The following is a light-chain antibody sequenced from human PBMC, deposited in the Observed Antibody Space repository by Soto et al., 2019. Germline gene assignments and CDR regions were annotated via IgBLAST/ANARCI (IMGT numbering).Light chain of an antibody. Sequence: QSALTQPPSASESPGQSVTISCTGSSSDVGGYNYVSWYQQHPGKAPKLMIYEVSKRHSGVPVRLSGSKSGNTASLTVSGLQAEDEADYYCSSYGGSNTVVFGGGTKRTVL. J-gene: IGLJ2*01. CDR1: SSDVGGYNY. V-gene: IGLV2-8*01. CDR2: EVS. CDR3: SSYGGSNTVV.